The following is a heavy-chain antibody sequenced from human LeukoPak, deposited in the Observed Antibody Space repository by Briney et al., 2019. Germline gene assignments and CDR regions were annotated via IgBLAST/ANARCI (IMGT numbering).Heavy chain of an antibody. CDR2: ISGGGDIT. CDR1: GFNFANHA. CDR3: ASLLVAGVASVDY. J-gene: IGHJ4*02. Sequence: GGSLSLSCAASGFNFANHAMSWVRQTPGKGLEWVSAISGGGDITYYADSVTGRFTISRDNAKNSMFLQMNSLRAEDTAVYYCASLLVAGVASVDYWGQGTLVTVSS. V-gene: IGHV3-23*01. D-gene: IGHD6-19*01.